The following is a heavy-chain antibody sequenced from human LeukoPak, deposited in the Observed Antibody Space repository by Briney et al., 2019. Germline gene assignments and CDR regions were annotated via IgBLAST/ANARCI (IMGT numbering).Heavy chain of an antibody. CDR3: AKDIVGGGDDY. J-gene: IGHJ4*02. CDR1: GFTFSSSA. V-gene: IGHV3-7*01. Sequence: SGGSLRLSCAASGFTFSSSAMSWVRQAPGKGLEWVANIQEDGKKENYVDSVRGRFTISRDNAKNSIYLQMNSLRVEDTAVYYCAKDIVGGGDDYWGQGTLVIVSS. D-gene: IGHD2-21*02. CDR2: IQEDGKKE.